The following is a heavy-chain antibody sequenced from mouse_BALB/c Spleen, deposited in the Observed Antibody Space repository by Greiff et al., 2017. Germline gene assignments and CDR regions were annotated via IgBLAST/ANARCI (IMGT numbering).Heavy chain of an antibody. CDR3: ARDGYYSAWFAY. CDR2: IDTSDSYT. V-gene: IGHV1-69*01. D-gene: IGHD2-3*01. J-gene: IGHJ3*01. CDR1: GYTFTDYW. Sequence: QVQLKQPGAELVMPGASVKMSCKASGYTFTDYWMHWVKQRPGQGLEWIGAIDTSDSYTSYNQKFKGKATLTVDESSSTAYMQLSSLTSEDSAVYYCARDGYYSAWFAYWGQGTLVTVSA.